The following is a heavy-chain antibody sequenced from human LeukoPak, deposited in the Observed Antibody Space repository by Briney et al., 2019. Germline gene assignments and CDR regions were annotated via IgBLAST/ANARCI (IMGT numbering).Heavy chain of an antibody. D-gene: IGHD1-26*01. CDR3: ARGQWELLAGYYFDY. V-gene: IGHV4-59*11. CDR1: GGSISRHY. J-gene: IGHJ4*02. CDR2: VFYTGST. Sequence: SETLSLTCTVSGGSISRHYWSWIRQPPGKGLEWIGYVFYTGSTNYNPSLKSRVTISLDTSKNQFSLKLSSVTAADTAVYYCARGQWELLAGYYFDYWGQGTLVTVSS.